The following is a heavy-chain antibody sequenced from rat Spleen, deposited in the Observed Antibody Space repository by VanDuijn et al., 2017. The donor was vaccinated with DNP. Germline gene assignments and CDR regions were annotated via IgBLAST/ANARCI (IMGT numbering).Heavy chain of an antibody. CDR2: ISTSGGST. CDR1: GFTFSNYG. Sequence: EVQLVESGGGLVQPGRSLKLSCAASGFTFSNYGMAWVRQAPKKGLEWVATISTSGGSTYYRDSVKGRFTISRDNAKSTLYLQMDSLRSEDTATYYCTTGLQWPPDYWGQGVMVTVSS. J-gene: IGHJ2*01. D-gene: IGHD1-1*01. V-gene: IGHV5-27*01. CDR3: TTGLQWPPDY.